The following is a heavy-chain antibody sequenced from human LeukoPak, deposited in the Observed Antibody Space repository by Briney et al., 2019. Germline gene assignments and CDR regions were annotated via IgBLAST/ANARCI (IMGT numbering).Heavy chain of an antibody. CDR1: GGSFSGYY. V-gene: IGHV4-34*01. J-gene: IGHJ6*03. CDR2: INHSGNT. CDR3: ARGRNWETFYHYCMDV. Sequence: SETLSLTCGVSGGSFSGYYWTWIRQLPGKGLEWVGEINHSGNTIYNPSLKSRVIISIDTLKNQISLNMRSVTAADTAVYYCARGRNWETFYHYCMDVWGNGTTVTVSS. D-gene: IGHD1-14*01.